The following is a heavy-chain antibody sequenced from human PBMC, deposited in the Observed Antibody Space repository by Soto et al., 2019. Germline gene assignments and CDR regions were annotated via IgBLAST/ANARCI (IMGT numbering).Heavy chain of an antibody. CDR2: IIPIFGTA. V-gene: IGHV1-69*01. CDR1: GGTFSSYA. J-gene: IGHJ4*02. CDR3: ARGKAAQYSSSWYRRYYFDY. Sequence: QVQLVQSGAEVKKPGSSVKVSCKASGGTFSSYAISWVRQAPGQGLEWMGGIIPIFGTANYAQKFQGRVTITADESTSTAYMELSSLRSEDTEVYYCARGKAAQYSSSWYRRYYFDYWGQGTLVTVSS. D-gene: IGHD6-13*01.